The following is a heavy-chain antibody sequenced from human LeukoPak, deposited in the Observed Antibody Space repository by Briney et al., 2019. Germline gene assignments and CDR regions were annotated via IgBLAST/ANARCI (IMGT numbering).Heavy chain of an antibody. CDR3: ARDNNDNGFFDY. J-gene: IGHJ4*02. CDR1: GFTFSSYG. D-gene: IGHD2-8*01. V-gene: IGHV3-33*01. Sequence: PGRSLRLSCAASGFTFSSYGMHWFRQAPGRGLEWVALMWFDGSNKYYADSVKGRFTISRDNSKNTLYPQMNSLRAEDTAVYYCARDNNDNGFFDYWGQGTLVTVSS. CDR2: MWFDGSNK.